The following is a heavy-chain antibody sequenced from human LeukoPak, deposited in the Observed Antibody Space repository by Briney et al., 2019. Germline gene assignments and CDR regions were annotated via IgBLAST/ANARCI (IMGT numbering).Heavy chain of an antibody. V-gene: IGHV3-23*01. D-gene: IGHD6-13*01. CDR3: AKPTSRGSSWYFWYFDL. CDR2: ISGSGGST. CDR1: GFTLSSYA. Sequence: PGGSLRLSCAASGFTLSSYAMSWVRQAPGKGLEWVSAISGSGGSTYYADSVKGRFTISRDNSKNTLYLQMNSLRAEDTAVYYCAKPTSRGSSWYFWYFDLWGRGTLVTVSS. J-gene: IGHJ2*01.